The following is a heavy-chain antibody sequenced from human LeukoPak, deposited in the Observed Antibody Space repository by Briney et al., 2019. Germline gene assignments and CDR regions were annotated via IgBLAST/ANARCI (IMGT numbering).Heavy chain of an antibody. Sequence: SETLSLTCTVSGGSISSYYWGWIRQPPGKGLEWIGYIYYSGSTNYNPSLKSRVTISVDTSKNQFSLKLSSVTAADTAVYYCARGTYDSSGYWYYFDYWGQGTLVTVSS. V-gene: IGHV4-59*01. J-gene: IGHJ4*02. CDR1: GGSISSYY. CDR2: IYYSGST. CDR3: ARGTYDSSGYWYYFDY. D-gene: IGHD3-22*01.